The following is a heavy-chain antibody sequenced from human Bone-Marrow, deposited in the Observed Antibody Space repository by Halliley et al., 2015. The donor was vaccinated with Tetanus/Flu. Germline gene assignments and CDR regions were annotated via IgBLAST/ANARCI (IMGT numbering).Heavy chain of an antibody. D-gene: IGHD3-10*01. CDR1: GGSISSGGYS. V-gene: IGHV4-30-2*01. CDR3: ARGGDIMDV. Sequence: TLSLTCAVSGGSISSGGYSWSWIRQPPGKGLEWIGYIHHSGLSNSNPSLKSRLTISVDRSKNQLSLRLSSVTAADTAVYYRARGGDIMDVWGQGTTVTVSS. CDR2: IHHSGLS. J-gene: IGHJ6*02.